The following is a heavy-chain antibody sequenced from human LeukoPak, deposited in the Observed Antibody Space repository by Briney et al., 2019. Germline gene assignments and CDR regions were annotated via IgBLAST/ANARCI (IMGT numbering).Heavy chain of an antibody. Sequence: GASVKVSCKASGYTFTSYYMHWVRQAPGQGLEWMGIINPSGGSTSYAQKFQGRVTMTRDTSTSTVYMELSSLRSEDTAVYYCARSESPRGYCSSTSCYAVGGYWGQGTLVSVSS. J-gene: IGHJ4*02. CDR2: INPSGGST. D-gene: IGHD2-2*01. V-gene: IGHV1-46*01. CDR1: GYTFTSYY. CDR3: ARSESPRGYCSSTSCYAVGGY.